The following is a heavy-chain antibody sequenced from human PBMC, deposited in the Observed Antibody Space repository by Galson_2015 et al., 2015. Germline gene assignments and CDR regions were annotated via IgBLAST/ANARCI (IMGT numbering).Heavy chain of an antibody. V-gene: IGHV3-30-3*01. J-gene: IGHJ4*02. CDR2: ISYDGSNK. CDR1: GFTFSSYA. CDR3: ASAYNGGELRYFDWLFVDY. D-gene: IGHD3-9*01. Sequence: SLRLSCAASGFTFSSYAMHWVRQAPGKGLEWVAVISYDGSNKYYADSVKGRFTISRDNSKNTLYLQMNSLRAEDTAVHYCASAYNGGELRYFDWLFVDYWGQGTLVTVSS.